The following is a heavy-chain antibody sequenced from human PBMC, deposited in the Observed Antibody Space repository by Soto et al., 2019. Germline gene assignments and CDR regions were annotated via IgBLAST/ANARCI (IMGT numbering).Heavy chain of an antibody. V-gene: IGHV3-30-3*01. CDR3: ARGGPDSSGYWYWFDP. Sequence: PGGAVRLSCAASVFTFSSYAMHWVRQAPGKGLEWVAVISYDGSNKYYADSVKGRFTISRDNSKNTLYLQMNSLRAEDTAVYYCARGGPDSSGYWYWFDPWGQGTLVTVSS. CDR2: ISYDGSNK. J-gene: IGHJ5*02. CDR1: VFTFSSYA. D-gene: IGHD3-22*01.